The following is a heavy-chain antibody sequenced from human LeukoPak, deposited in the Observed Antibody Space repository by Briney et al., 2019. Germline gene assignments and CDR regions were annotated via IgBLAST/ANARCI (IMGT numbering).Heavy chain of an antibody. D-gene: IGHD3-9*01. CDR1: GGSFGGYY. Sequence: SETLSLTCAVYGGSFGGYYWSWIRQPPGKGLEWIGEINHSGSTNYNPSLKSRVTISVDTSKNQFSLKLSSVTAADTAVYYCARGSYDILTGYRFPMDVWGQGTTVTVSS. J-gene: IGHJ6*02. V-gene: IGHV4-34*01. CDR3: ARGSYDILTGYRFPMDV. CDR2: INHSGST.